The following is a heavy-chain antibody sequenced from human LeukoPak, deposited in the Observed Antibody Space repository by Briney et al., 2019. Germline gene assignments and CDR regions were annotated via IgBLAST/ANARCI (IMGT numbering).Heavy chain of an antibody. CDR2: ISYDGSNK. V-gene: IGHV3-30-3*01. J-gene: IGHJ4*02. CDR3: ARQGIHLWFDF. CDR1: GFTFSSYA. Sequence: QAGGSLRLSCAASGFTFSSYAMSWVRQAPGKGLEWVAVISYDGSNKYYADSVKGRFTISRDNSKNTLYLQVNSLRAEDTAVYYCARQGIHLWFDFWGQGTLVTVSS. D-gene: IGHD5-18*01.